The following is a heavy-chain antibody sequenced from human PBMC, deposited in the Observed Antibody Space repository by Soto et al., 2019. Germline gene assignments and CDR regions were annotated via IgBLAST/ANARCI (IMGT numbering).Heavy chain of an antibody. V-gene: IGHV4-59*01. CDR1: GGSMSSYY. D-gene: IGHD1-26*01. CDR2: IHYNGTT. CDR3: ARASRTVAWEDWLDP. J-gene: IGHJ5*02. Sequence: QVQLQESGPGLVKTSETLSLTCTVSGGSMSSYYWSWIRQPPGKGLEWIGYIHYNGTTIHNPSLKSRLIRSVDTSKNQFSLRLSSVTAADTAVYYCARASRTVAWEDWLDPWGQGTLVTVSS.